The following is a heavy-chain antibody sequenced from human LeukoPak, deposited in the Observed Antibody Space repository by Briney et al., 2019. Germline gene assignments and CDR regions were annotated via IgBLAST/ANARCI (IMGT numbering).Heavy chain of an antibody. CDR3: AREAAYCGGECLDY. V-gene: IGHV3-48*03. D-gene: IGHD2-21*01. CDR1: GFTFSDYE. J-gene: IGHJ4*02. CDR2: ISSSGTSI. Sequence: GGSLRLSCSVSGFTFSDYEVNWVRQAPGKGLEWISYISSSGTSIYYANSVKGRFTVSRDNAKNTVHLQMNTLRAEDTALYYCAREAAYCGGECLDYWGQGTLVTVSS.